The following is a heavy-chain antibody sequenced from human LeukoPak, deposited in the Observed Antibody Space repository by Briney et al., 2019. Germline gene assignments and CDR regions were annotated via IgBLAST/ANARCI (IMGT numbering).Heavy chain of an antibody. Sequence: SETLSLTCAVSGGSISSSNSWSWVRHPPGKGLEWIGEIYHSGSTNYNPSLKSRVTISVDKFKKQFSLKLSSVTAADTAVYYCAGALTMVRGVIATWGQGTLVTVSS. CDR1: GGSISSSNS. V-gene: IGHV4-4*02. J-gene: IGHJ5*02. D-gene: IGHD3-10*01. CDR2: IYHSGST. CDR3: AGALTMVRGVIAT.